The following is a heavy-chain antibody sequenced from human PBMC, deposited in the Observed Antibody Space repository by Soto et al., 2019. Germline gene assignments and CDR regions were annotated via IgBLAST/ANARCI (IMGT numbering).Heavy chain of an antibody. CDR3: VREDLSSSIPPYYGMDV. J-gene: IGHJ6*02. CDR2: IYPGDSAT. CDR1: GYSFINHW. Sequence: GESLKISCKASGYSFINHWIVWVRQMPGKGLEWMGIIYPGDSATRYSPSFQGQVTISVDKSSTTAYLQWTSLRASDTAKYFCVREDLSSSIPPYYGMDVWGQGTTVTVSS. V-gene: IGHV5-51*01. D-gene: IGHD2-21*01.